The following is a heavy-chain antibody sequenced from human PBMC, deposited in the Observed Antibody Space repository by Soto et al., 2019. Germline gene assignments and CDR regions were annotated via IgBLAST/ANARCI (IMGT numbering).Heavy chain of an antibody. J-gene: IGHJ4*01. CDR2: IYYSGST. D-gene: IGHD2-2*01. V-gene: IGHV4-31*03. CDR1: GGSISSGGYY. Sequence: SETLSLTCTVSGGSISSGGYYWSWIRQHTGKGLEWIGYIYYSGSTYYNPSLKSRVTISVDTSKNHFSLKLSSVIAADTAVYYCARVGDYVPAANWGHGTLVTVSS. CDR3: ARVGDYVPAAN.